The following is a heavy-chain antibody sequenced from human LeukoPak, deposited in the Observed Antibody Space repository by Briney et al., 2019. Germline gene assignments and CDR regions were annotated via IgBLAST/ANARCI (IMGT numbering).Heavy chain of an antibody. CDR2: INHSGST. J-gene: IGHJ6*03. V-gene: IGHV4-34*01. CDR1: GGSFSGYY. Sequence: SETLSLTCAVYGGSFSGYYWSWIRQPPGKGLEWIGEINHSGSTNYNPSLKSRVTISVDTSKNQFSLKLSSVTAADTAVYYCARAGDSSGYYVGYYYYYMGVWGKGTTVTVSS. D-gene: IGHD3-22*01. CDR3: ARAGDSSGYYVGYYYYYMGV.